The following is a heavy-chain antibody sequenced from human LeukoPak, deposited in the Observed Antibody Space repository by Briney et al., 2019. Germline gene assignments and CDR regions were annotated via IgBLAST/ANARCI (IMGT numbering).Heavy chain of an antibody. D-gene: IGHD3-10*02. CDR1: GWTFSRYE. V-gene: IGHV3-48*03. CDR3: AELGITMIGGV. J-gene: IGHJ6*04. Sequence: GGALRLSCAASGWTFSRYEMNGVGQAPGRGGEGVSCISNSGSTIYYAASVKGRFTISRDNAKNSLYLQMNSLRAEDTAVYYCAELGITMIGGVWGKGTTVTISS. CDR2: ISNSGSTI.